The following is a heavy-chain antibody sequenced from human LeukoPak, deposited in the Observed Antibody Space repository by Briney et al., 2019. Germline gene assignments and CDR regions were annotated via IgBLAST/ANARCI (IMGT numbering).Heavy chain of an antibody. J-gene: IGHJ4*02. D-gene: IGHD2-2*01. Sequence: SETLSLTCAVYGGSFSVFYWSWIRQPPGKGLEWIGYIYYSGSTNYNPSLKSRVTISVDTSKNQFSLKLSSVTAADTAVYYCARLVCSTTSCGVDYWGQGTLVTVSS. CDR3: ARLVCSTTSCGVDY. CDR2: IYYSGST. CDR1: GGSFSVFY. V-gene: IGHV4-59*08.